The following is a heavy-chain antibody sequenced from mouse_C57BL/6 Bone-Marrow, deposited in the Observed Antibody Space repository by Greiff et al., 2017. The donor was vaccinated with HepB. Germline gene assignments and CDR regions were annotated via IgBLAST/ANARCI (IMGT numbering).Heavy chain of an antibody. CDR1: GYAFSSSW. CDR3: AREGGSSTDYYAMDY. Sequence: QVQLQQSGPELVKPGASVKISCKASGYAFSSSWMNWVKQRPGKGLEWIGRIYPGDGDTNYNGKFKGKATLTADKSSSTAYMQLSSLTSEDSAVYFCAREGGSSTDYYAMDYGGQGTSVTVSS. CDR2: IYPGDGDT. V-gene: IGHV1-82*01. D-gene: IGHD1-1*01. J-gene: IGHJ4*01.